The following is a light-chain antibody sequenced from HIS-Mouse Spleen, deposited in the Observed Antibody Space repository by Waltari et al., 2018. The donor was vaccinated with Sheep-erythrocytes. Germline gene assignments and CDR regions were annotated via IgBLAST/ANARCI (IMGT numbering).Light chain of an antibody. V-gene: IGLV1-44*01. CDR1: SSNIGSNT. Sequence: QSVLTQPPSASGTPGQRVTISCSGSSSNIGSNTVNWYQQLPGTAPKLLIYSNTQRPSGVPDRFSGSKSGTSASLAISGLQSEDEADYYCAACDDSLNGYVFGTGTKVTVL. J-gene: IGLJ1*01. CDR3: AACDDSLNGYV. CDR2: SNT.